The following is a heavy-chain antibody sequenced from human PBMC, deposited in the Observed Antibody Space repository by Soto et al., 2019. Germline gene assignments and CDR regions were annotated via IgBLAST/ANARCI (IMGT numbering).Heavy chain of an antibody. Sequence: QVQLVESGGGVVQPGSSLRLSCAASGFSFKNYAFHWVRQAPGKGLEWVALISHNDEPKIFYADSVQGRFTIARVNFKNTVYLQMNSLRDEDASVYNCARGVSAENYYNASDYWGQGTQVSVSS. CDR2: ISHNDEPKI. D-gene: IGHD3-10*01. CDR1: GFSFKNYA. J-gene: IGHJ4*01. V-gene: IGHV3-30-3*01. CDR3: ARGVSAENYYNASDY.